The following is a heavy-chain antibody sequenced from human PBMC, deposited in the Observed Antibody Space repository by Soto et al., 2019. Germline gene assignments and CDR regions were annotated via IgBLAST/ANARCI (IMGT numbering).Heavy chain of an antibody. CDR1: GFTFGDYA. D-gene: IGHD3-3*01. Sequence: PGGSLRLSCTASGFTFGDYAMSWFRQAPGKGLEWVGFIRSKAYGGTTEYAASVKGRFTISRDDSKSIAYLQMNSLKTEDTAVYYCTRDPTPRITIFGVPDYYYYYYMDVWGKGTTVTVSS. CDR2: IRSKAYGGTT. CDR3: TRDPTPRITIFGVPDYYYYYYMDV. J-gene: IGHJ6*03. V-gene: IGHV3-49*03.